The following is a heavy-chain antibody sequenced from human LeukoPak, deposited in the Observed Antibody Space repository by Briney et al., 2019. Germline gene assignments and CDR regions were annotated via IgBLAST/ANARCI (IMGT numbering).Heavy chain of an antibody. CDR1: GGSISSGSYY. D-gene: IGHD3-22*01. CDR3: ATETYYYDSSGYSDAFDI. CDR2: IYTSGST. V-gene: IGHV4-61*02. Sequence: SETLSLTCTVSGGSISSGSYYWSWIRQPAGKGLEWIGRIYTSGSTNYNPSLKSRVTISVDTSKNQFSLKLSSVTAADTAVYYCATETYYYDSSGYSDAFDIWGQGTMVTVSS. J-gene: IGHJ3*02.